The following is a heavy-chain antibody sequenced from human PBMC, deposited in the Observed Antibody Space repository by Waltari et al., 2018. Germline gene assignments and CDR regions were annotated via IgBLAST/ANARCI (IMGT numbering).Heavy chain of an antibody. Sequence: QVQLVQSGAEVKKPGASVKVSCKVSGYTLTEFPMPSVRQAPGKGPEWMGGFDPEDGETIYAQKFQGRVTMTEDTSTDTAYMELSSLRSEDTAVYYCATPNYDSSGYYVYWGQGTLVTVSS. J-gene: IGHJ4*02. CDR1: GYTLTEFP. D-gene: IGHD3-22*01. CDR3: ATPNYDSSGYYVY. CDR2: FDPEDGET. V-gene: IGHV1-24*01.